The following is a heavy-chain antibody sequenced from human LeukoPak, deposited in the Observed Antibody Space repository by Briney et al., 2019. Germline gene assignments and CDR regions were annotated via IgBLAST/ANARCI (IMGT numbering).Heavy chain of an antibody. CDR1: GFTFSIFG. CDR3: AKKYYYGSGTYIFYFDY. V-gene: IGHV3-30*02. D-gene: IGHD3-10*01. CDR2: IRYDGTNK. Sequence: GGSLRLSCTASGFTFSIFGMHWVRQAPGKGLEWVAFIRYDGTNKYYADSVKGRFTISRDDSKGTLSLQMNSLRAEDTALYYCAKKYYYGSGTYIFYFDYWGQGTPVTVSS. J-gene: IGHJ4*02.